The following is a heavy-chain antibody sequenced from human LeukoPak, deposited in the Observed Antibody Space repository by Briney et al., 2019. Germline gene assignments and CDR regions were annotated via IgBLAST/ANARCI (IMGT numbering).Heavy chain of an antibody. CDR1: GFTFDDYA. D-gene: IGHD6-19*01. Sequence: GRSLRLSCAASGFTFDDYAMHWVRQAPGKGLEWVSGISWNSGSIGYADSVKGRFTISRDNAKNSLYLQMNSLRAEDTALYYCAKDRGSSGWSTTFYYYYYGMDVWGQGTTVTVSS. V-gene: IGHV3-9*01. CDR2: ISWNSGSI. CDR3: AKDRGSSGWSTTFYYYYYGMDV. J-gene: IGHJ6*02.